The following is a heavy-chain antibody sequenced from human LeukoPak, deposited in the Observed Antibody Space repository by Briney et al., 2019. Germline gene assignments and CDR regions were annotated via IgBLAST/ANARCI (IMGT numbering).Heavy chain of an antibody. D-gene: IGHD6-13*01. J-gene: IGHJ4*02. CDR3: ARLVVSSWYHEVLLGRDY. CDR2: FYYSGST. Sequence: SETLSLTCAVSGGSISSRPYCWGWIRQPPGKGLEWLGSFYYSGSTYYKPSLKSRVTISVDTSKNQISLKLSSVTAADTAVYYCARLVVSSWYHEVLLGRDYWGQGTLVTVSS. CDR1: GGSISSRPYC. V-gene: IGHV4-39*01.